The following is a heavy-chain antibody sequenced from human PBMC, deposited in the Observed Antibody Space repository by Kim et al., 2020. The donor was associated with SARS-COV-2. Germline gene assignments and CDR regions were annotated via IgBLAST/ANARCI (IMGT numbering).Heavy chain of an antibody. CDR3: ARGYGWLADF. V-gene: IGHV3-7*01. D-gene: IGHD6-19*01. J-gene: IGHJ4*02. Sequence: EINYVDAVKGRLTISRDDVKNSLYLQMNRLRVEDTGVYYCARGYGWLADFWGQGTLVTVSS. CDR2: EI.